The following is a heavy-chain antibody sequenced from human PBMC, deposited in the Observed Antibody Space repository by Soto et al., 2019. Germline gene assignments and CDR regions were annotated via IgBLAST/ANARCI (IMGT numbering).Heavy chain of an antibody. CDR3: AEEGGQWPGWFDP. Sequence: EVQLLESGGGLLQPGGSLRQSCAASGFTFSSYAMNWVRQAPGKGLKWVSSISGSGESTFYADSVKGRFTISRDNSKNTLLLQMNSLRAEDTAVYYCAEEGGQWPGWFDPWGQGTLVTVSS. CDR1: GFTFSSYA. J-gene: IGHJ5*02. CDR2: ISGSGEST. V-gene: IGHV3-23*01. D-gene: IGHD6-19*01.